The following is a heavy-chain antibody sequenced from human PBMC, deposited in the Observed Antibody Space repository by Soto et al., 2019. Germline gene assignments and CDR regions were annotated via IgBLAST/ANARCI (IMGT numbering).Heavy chain of an antibody. CDR1: GASISSGGYY. J-gene: IGHJ5*02. V-gene: IGHV4-31*03. CDR2: IYYSGST. CDR3: AREPSP. Sequence: TLSLTCTVSGASISSGGYYWGWIRQQTGKGLEWIGYIYYSGSTYYNPSLKSRVAISVDTSKNQFSLKLSSLTAADTAVYYCAREPSPWGQGTLVTVS.